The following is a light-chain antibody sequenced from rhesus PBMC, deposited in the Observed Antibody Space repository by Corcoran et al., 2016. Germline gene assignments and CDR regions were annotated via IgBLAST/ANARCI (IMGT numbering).Light chain of an antibody. CDR1: QDISSY. CDR3: LQYNSLPFT. J-gene: IGKJ3*01. Sequence: DIQMTQSPSSLSASVGDRVTITCRASQDISSYLNWYQQKTGKAPELLIYYANRLESGVPASVSGSGSGTEITLTISSLQPEDFATYYCLQYNSLPFTFVPGTKLDIK. V-gene: IGKV1-32*01. CDR2: YAN.